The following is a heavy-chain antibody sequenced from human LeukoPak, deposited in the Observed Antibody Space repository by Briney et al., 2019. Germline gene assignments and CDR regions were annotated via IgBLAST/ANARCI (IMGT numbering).Heavy chain of an antibody. V-gene: IGHV3-21*01. Sequence: GGSLRLSCAASGFPFSTYAMNWVRQPPGKGLEWVSSITSSSSYIYYADSVKGRFTITRDNAKNSLYLQMNSLRAEDSAVYYCAKDGYDSALDYWGQGTLVTVSS. CDR2: ITSSSSYI. J-gene: IGHJ4*02. CDR1: GFPFSTYA. D-gene: IGHD3-22*01. CDR3: AKDGYDSALDY.